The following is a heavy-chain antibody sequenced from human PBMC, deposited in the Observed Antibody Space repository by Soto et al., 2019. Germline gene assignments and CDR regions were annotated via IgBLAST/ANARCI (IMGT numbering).Heavy chain of an antibody. J-gene: IGHJ4*02. CDR1: GFTFSSYA. V-gene: IGHV3-23*01. CDR3: ASGRRIAAAGTIEVDFDY. Sequence: GGSLRLSCAASGFTFSSYAMSWVRQAPGKGLEWVSAISGSGGSTYYADSVKGRFTISRDNSKNTLYLQMNSLRAEDTAVYYWASGRRIAAAGTIEVDFDYWGQGTLVTVSS. D-gene: IGHD6-13*01. CDR2: ISGSGGST.